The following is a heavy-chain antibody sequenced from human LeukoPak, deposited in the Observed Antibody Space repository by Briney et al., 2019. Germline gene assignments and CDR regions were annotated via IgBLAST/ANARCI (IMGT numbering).Heavy chain of an antibody. J-gene: IGHJ2*01. CDR3: AKDGAGVGHWYFDL. V-gene: IGHV3-30*18. CDR2: ISYDGSNK. CDR1: GFTFSSYG. Sequence: PGGSLRLSCAASGFTFSSYGMHWVRQAPGKGLEWVAVISYDGSNKYYADSVKGRFTISRDNSKNTLYLQMNSLRAEDTAVYYCAKDGAGVGHWYFDLWGRGTLVTVSS. D-gene: IGHD6-19*01.